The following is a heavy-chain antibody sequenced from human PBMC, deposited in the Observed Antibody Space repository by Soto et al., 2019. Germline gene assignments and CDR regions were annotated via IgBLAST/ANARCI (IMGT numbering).Heavy chain of an antibody. Sequence: GGSLRLSCAASGFTFSSYAMSWVRQAPGKGLEWVSAISGSGGSTYYADSVKGRSTISRDNSKNTLYLQMNSLRAEDTAVYYCAKNGAAGIGWDYYYYYGMDVWGQGTTVTVSS. V-gene: IGHV3-23*01. CDR2: ISGSGGST. D-gene: IGHD6-13*01. J-gene: IGHJ6*02. CDR3: AKNGAAGIGWDYYYYYGMDV. CDR1: GFTFSSYA.